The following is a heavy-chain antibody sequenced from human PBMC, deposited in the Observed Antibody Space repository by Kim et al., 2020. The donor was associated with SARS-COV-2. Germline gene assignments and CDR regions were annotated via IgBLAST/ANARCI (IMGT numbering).Heavy chain of an antibody. D-gene: IGHD3-10*01. V-gene: IGHV4-59*02. J-gene: IGHJ6*01. CDR1: GGSVTNYY. Sequence: SETLSLNCAVSGGSVTNYYWSWIRKTPGKGLEWIGFVYNSGSATYNPSLKSRATNLLDTSRNQFSLRLSSVTTADTAVYYCAGSLCIVVVRGVLGSMSVWGQGTTVIVSA. CDR2: VYNSGSA. CDR3: AGSLCIVVVRGVLGSMSV.